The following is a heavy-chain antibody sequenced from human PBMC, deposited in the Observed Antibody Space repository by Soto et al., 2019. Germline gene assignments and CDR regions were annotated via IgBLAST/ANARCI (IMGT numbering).Heavy chain of an antibody. CDR3: AKERLGSGYSMTYYYYGMDV. V-gene: IGHV3-30*18. CDR2: ISYDGSNK. D-gene: IGHD3-3*01. J-gene: IGHJ6*02. Sequence: PGGSLRLSCAASGFTFSSYGMHWVRQAPGKGLEWVAVISYDGSNKYYADSVKGRFTISRDNSKNTLYLQMNSLRAEDTAVYYCAKERLGSGYSMTYYYYGMDVWGQGTTVTVSS. CDR1: GFTFSSYG.